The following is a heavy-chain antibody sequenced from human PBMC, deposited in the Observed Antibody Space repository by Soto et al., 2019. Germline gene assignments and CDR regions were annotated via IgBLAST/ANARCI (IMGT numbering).Heavy chain of an antibody. CDR2: IYYSGST. Sequence: SETLSLTCTVSGGSISSGDYYWSWIRQPPGKGLEWIGYIYYSGSTYYNPSLKSRVTISVDTSKNQFSLKLSSVTAADTAVYYCARDKSGGSGGMEVWGQGTTVTVSS. V-gene: IGHV4-30-4*01. CDR1: GGSISSGDYY. CDR3: ARDKSGGSGGMEV. J-gene: IGHJ6*02. D-gene: IGHD3-16*01.